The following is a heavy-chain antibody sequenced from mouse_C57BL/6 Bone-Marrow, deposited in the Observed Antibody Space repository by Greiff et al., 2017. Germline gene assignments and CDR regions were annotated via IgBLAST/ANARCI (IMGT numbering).Heavy chain of an antibody. CDR1: GFTFSDYG. Sequence: EVKLMESGGGLVKPGGSLKLSCAASGFTFSDYGMHWVRQAPEKGLEWVAYISSGSSTIYYADTVKGRFTISRDNAKNTLFLQMTSLRSEDTAMYYCAKGSPFFYSNYLYYFDYWGQGTTLTVSS. CDR2: ISSGSSTI. V-gene: IGHV5-17*01. CDR3: AKGSPFFYSNYLYYFDY. J-gene: IGHJ2*01. D-gene: IGHD2-5*01.